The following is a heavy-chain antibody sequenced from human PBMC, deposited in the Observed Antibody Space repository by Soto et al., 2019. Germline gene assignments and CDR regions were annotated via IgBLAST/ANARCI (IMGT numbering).Heavy chain of an antibody. CDR3: ARYYGAGSYFFDH. V-gene: IGHV3-53*01. CDR2: MYSDGRT. Sequence: EVQLVESGGGLIHPGGSLRLSCVGSGVSVSSNYMAWVRQAPGKGLEWVAVMYSDGRTYYADSVKGRFTISRDDSKNTLYFQMNSLRAEDTAVYYCARYYGAGSYFFDHWDQGALVTVSS. D-gene: IGHD3-10*01. J-gene: IGHJ4*02. CDR1: GVSVSSNY.